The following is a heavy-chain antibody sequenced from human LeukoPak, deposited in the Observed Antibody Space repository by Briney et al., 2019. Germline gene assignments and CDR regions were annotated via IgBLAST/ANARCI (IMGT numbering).Heavy chain of an antibody. V-gene: IGHV1-69*13. Sequence: SSVKVSCKASGGTFSSYAISWVRQAPGQGLEWMVGIIPMFGTANYAQKFQGRVTITADESTSTAYMELSSLRTEDTAVYYCARGGNILEYYDFWSGYYYGFDYWGQGTLVTVSS. D-gene: IGHD3-3*01. CDR2: IIPMFGTA. J-gene: IGHJ4*02. CDR1: GGTFSSYA. CDR3: ARGGNILEYYDFWSGYYYGFDY.